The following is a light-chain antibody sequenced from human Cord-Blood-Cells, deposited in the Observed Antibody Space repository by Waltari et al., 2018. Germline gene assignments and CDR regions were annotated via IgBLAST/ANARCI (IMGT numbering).Light chain of an antibody. J-gene: IGLJ1*01. CDR2: GKN. CDR1: SLRSYY. CDR3: NSRDSSGNHV. Sequence: SSELTQDPAVSVALGQTVRITCQGDSLRSYYASWYQQKPGQAPVLVTYGKNNRPSGIPDRFSGSSSGNTASLTITGAQAEDDADYYCNSRDSSGNHVFGTGTNVTVL. V-gene: IGLV3-19*01.